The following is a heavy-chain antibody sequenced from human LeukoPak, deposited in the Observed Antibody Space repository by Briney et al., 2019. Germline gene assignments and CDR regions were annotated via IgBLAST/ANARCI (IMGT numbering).Heavy chain of an antibody. Sequence: PGGSLRLSCAASGFTFSSYAMNWVRQAPGKGLEWVSGIGGCGGSTYYADSVKGRFTISRDNSKNTLYMQMNSLRVEDTAVYYCAKAIAAAAPRGYCDYWGQGTLVTVSS. V-gene: IGHV3-23*01. CDR1: GFTFSSYA. CDR3: AKAIAAAAPRGYCDY. J-gene: IGHJ4*02. D-gene: IGHD6-13*01. CDR2: IGGCGGST.